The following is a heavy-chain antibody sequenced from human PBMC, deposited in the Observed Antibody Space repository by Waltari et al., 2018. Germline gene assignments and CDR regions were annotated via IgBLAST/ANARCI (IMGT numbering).Heavy chain of an antibody. D-gene: IGHD6-19*01. CDR2: IYSGGST. V-gene: IGHV3-53*01. Sequence: EVQLVESGGGLIQPGGSLRLSCAASGFTVSCKYMIWVRQAPGKGLEWVSVIYSGGSTYYADSVKGRVTISRDTSRNTLYLQMNSLRAEDTAVYYCGSGSAWYGYFDLWGRGTLVTVSS. CDR1: GFTVSCKY. CDR3: GSGSAWYGYFDL. J-gene: IGHJ2*01.